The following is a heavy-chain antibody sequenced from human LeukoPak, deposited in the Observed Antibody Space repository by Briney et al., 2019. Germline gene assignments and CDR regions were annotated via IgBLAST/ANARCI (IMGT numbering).Heavy chain of an antibody. D-gene: IGHD2-15*01. CDR3: AKDRYCSGGSCYSDYYFDY. V-gene: IGHV3-23*01. Sequence: PGGSLRLSCAASGFTFSSYAMSWVRQAPGKGLEWVSAISGSGGSTYYADSVKGRFTISRDNSKNTLYLQMNSLRAEDTAVYYCAKDRYCSGGSCYSDYYFDYWGQGTLVTVSS. J-gene: IGHJ4*02. CDR2: ISGSGGST. CDR1: GFTFSSYA.